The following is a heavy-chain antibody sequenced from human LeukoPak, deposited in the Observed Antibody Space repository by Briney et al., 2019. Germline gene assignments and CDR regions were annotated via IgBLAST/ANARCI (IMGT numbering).Heavy chain of an antibody. V-gene: IGHV4-61*02. CDR1: GGSISSGSYY. CDR2: IYTSGST. Sequence: SETLSLTCTVSGGSISSGSYYWSWIRQPAGKGLEWIGRIYTSGSTNYDPSLKSRVTISVDTSKNQFSLKLSSVTAADTAVYYCARGRLGFLYYYYYMDVWGKGTTVTVSS. CDR3: ARGRLGFLYYYYYMDV. D-gene: IGHD3-16*01. J-gene: IGHJ6*03.